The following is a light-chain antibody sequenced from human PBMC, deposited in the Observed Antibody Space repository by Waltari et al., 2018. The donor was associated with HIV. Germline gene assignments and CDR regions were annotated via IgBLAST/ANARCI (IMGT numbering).Light chain of an antibody. J-gene: IGLJ2*01. V-gene: IGLV2-8*01. Sequence: TISCTGTSSDVGGYNYVSWYQQHPGKAPKLMIYEVSKRPSGVPDRFSGSKSGNTASLTVSGLQAEDEADYYCSSYAGSNNFGVFGGGTKLTVL. CDR2: EVS. CDR1: SSDVGGYNY. CDR3: SSYAGSNNFGV.